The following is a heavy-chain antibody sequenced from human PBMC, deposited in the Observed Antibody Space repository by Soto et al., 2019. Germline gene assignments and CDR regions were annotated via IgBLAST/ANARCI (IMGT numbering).Heavy chain of an antibody. J-gene: IGHJ5*02. Sequence: ASETLSLTCAVYGGSFSGYYWSWIRQPPGKGLEWIGEINHSGSTNCNPSLKSRVTISVDTSKNQFSLKLSSLRSEDTAVYYCARGAGSSSSWFDPWGQGALVTVSS. D-gene: IGHD6-6*01. CDR1: GGSFSGYY. V-gene: IGHV4-34*01. CDR2: INHSGST. CDR3: ARGAGSSSSWFDP.